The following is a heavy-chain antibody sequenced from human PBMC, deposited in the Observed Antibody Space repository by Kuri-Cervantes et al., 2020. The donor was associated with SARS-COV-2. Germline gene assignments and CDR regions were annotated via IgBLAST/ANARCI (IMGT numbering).Heavy chain of an antibody. Sequence: SCAVSGGSTSSSNWWSWVRQPPGKGLEWIGEIYHSGSTNYNPSLKSRVTISVDKSKNQFSLKLSSVTAADTAVYYCARWLDTGGYDFWSGYNYENNYYGMDVWGQGTTVTVSS. V-gene: IGHV4-4*02. D-gene: IGHD3-3*01. CDR3: ARWLDTGGYDFWSGYNYENNYYGMDV. CDR1: GGSTSSSNW. CDR2: IYHSGST. J-gene: IGHJ6*02.